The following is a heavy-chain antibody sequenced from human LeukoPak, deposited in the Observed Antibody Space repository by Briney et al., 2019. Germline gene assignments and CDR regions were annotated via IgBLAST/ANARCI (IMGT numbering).Heavy chain of an antibody. CDR1: GYSFSSYW. J-gene: IGHJ3*02. Sequence: GESLKISCKGSGYSFSSYWIGWVRQLPGKGLEWMGIIYPGDSDTRYSPSFQGQVTISADKSISTAYLQWSSLKASDTAMYYCARRSDYGIDAFDIWGQGTMVTVSS. CDR2: IYPGDSDT. D-gene: IGHD4-17*01. V-gene: IGHV5-51*01. CDR3: ARRSDYGIDAFDI.